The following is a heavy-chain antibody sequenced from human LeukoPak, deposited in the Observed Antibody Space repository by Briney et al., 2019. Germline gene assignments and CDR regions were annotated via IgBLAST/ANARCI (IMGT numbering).Heavy chain of an antibody. D-gene: IGHD6-19*01. V-gene: IGHV4-30-4*01. CDR1: GGSISSGDYY. Sequence: SETLSLTCTVSGGSISSGDYYWSWIRQPPGKGLEWIGYIYYSGSTYYNPSLKSRVTISVDTSKNQFSLKLSSVTAADTAVYYCARASSGWYGPFDYWGQGTLVTVSS. CDR3: ARASSGWYGPFDY. CDR2: IYYSGST. J-gene: IGHJ4*02.